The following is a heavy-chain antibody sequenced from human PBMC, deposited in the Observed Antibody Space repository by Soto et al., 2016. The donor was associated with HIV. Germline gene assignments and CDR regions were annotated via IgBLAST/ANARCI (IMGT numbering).Heavy chain of an antibody. J-gene: IGHJ5*02. Sequence: EVQLVETGGGLIQPGGSLRLSCAASGFTVSSNYMSWVRQAPGKGLEWVSIVYSGGSTYYADSVKGRFTISRDNSKNTLYLQMNSLRAEDTAVYYCARGGGYYYDSSGYNWFDPWGQGTLVTVSS. CDR2: VYSGGST. CDR3: ARGGGYYYDSSGYNWFDP. D-gene: IGHD3-22*01. CDR1: GFTVSSNY. V-gene: IGHV3-53*02.